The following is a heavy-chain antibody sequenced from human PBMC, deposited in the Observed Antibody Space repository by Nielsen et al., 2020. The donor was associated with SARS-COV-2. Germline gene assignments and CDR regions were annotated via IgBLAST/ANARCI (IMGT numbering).Heavy chain of an antibody. CDR1: GFTFSSYA. Sequence: GESLKISCAASGFTFSSYAMHWVRQAPGKGLEWVAVISYDGSNKYYADSVKGRFTISRDNSKNTLYLQMNSLRAEDTAVYYCARVLTPDTSIYGDYYYYGMDVWGQGTTVTVSS. CDR2: ISYDGSNK. D-gene: IGHD4-17*01. V-gene: IGHV3-30-3*01. J-gene: IGHJ6*02. CDR3: ARVLTPDTSIYGDYYYYGMDV.